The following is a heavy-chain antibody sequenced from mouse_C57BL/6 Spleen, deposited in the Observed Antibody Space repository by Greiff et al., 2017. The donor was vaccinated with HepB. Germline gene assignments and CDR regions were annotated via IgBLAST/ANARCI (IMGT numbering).Heavy chain of an antibody. J-gene: IGHJ2*01. CDR1: GFTFSDYG. CDR2: ISSGSSTI. Sequence: EVKLMESGGGLVKPGGSLKLSCAASGFTFSDYGMHWVRQAPEKGLEWVAYISSGSSTIYYADTVKGRFTIARDNAKNTLILKMTSLRSEDTAMYYCATGYYFDYWGQGTTLTVSS. CDR3: ATGYYFDY. D-gene: IGHD4-1*01. V-gene: IGHV5-17*01.